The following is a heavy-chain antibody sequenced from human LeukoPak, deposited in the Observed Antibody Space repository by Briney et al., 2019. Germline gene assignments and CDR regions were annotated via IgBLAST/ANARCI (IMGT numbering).Heavy chain of an antibody. CDR2: ISTYNGNT. D-gene: IGHD5-12*01. V-gene: IGHV1-18*01. J-gene: IGHJ5*02. CDR3: ASGYDFHWFDP. Sequence: ASVKVSCKASGYTFTSYGISWVRQAPGQGLEWMGWISTYNGNTNSAQKVQGRVTLTTDTSTSTAYMDLRSLRSEDTAVYYCASGYDFHWFDPWGQGTLVTVSS. CDR1: GYTFTSYG.